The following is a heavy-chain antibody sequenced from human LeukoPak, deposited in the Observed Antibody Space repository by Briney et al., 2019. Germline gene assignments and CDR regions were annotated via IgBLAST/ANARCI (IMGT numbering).Heavy chain of an antibody. Sequence: PSETLSLTCAVNGGFFSNYYWSWIRQTPGKGLDWIGEIKHSGSTNYNPSLKSRVTISVDTSKNQFSLRLSSVTAADTAVYYCARGVTDIVVVPRATKRTRFFDFWGQGIQVTVSS. CDR3: ARGVTDIVVVPRATKRTRFFDF. J-gene: IGHJ4*02. D-gene: IGHD2-2*01. V-gene: IGHV4-34*01. CDR1: GGFFSNYY. CDR2: IKHSGST.